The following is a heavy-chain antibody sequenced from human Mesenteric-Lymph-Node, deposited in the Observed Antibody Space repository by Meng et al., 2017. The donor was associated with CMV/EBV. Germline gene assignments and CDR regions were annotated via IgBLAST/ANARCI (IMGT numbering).Heavy chain of an antibody. CDR2: MSGFGGHT. CDR1: YA. CDR3: AQAVYCSGGSCYSGAEYFQH. V-gene: IGHV3-23*01. J-gene: IGHJ1*01. Sequence: YAVSWVRRSPRKGLEWVSAMSGFGGHTYYADSVEGRFTISSDDSKNTLYLQMNSLRAEDTAVYFCAQAVYCSGGSCYSGAEYFQHWGQGTLVTVSS. D-gene: IGHD2-15*01.